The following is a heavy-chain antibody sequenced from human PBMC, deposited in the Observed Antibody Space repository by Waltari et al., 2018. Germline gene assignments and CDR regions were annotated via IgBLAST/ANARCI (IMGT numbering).Heavy chain of an antibody. V-gene: IGHV4-59*01. CDR3: ARGGGGDWEWYDP. Sequence: QVQLQESGPSLLKPSETLSLICTVSGGSISGFYWSWVRQPPGQGLEWIGYIYYTGSTNFNPSLKGRGPTSADTSKNQVSLQLSPVTAADTAFYYCARGGGGDWEWYDPPGPGTLVTVSS. J-gene: IGHJ5*01. CDR2: IYYTGST. CDR1: GGSISGFY. D-gene: IGHD2-21*02.